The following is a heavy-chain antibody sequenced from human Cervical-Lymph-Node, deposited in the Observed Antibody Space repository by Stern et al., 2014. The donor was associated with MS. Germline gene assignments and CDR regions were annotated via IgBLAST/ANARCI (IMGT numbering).Heavy chain of an antibody. CDR2: LLFGGTT. Sequence: VQLQESGPGLLKPSETLSLTCTVSGASISSHIYYWAWIRQPPGKGLEWIGSLLFGGTTYYNPSLQSRVTISVDTSKSQFSLKLTSVSAADTAVYFCARHPMGDYDSSGYYSLRWFDPWGQGTLVTVSS. J-gene: IGHJ5*02. CDR3: ARHPMGDYDSSGYYSLRWFDP. CDR1: GASISSHIYY. D-gene: IGHD3-22*01. V-gene: IGHV4-39*01.